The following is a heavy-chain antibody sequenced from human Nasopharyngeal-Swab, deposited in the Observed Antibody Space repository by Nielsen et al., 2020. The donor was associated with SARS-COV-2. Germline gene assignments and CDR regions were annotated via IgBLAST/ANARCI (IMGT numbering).Heavy chain of an antibody. CDR2: IYYSGST. Sequence: WIRQPPGKGLEWIGYIYYSGSTYYNPPLKSRVTISVDTSKNQFSLKLSSVTAADTAVYYCARATMIVVVIGAFDIWGQGTTVTVSS. CDR3: ARATMIVVVIGAFDI. V-gene: IGHV4-31*02. D-gene: IGHD3-22*01. J-gene: IGHJ3*02.